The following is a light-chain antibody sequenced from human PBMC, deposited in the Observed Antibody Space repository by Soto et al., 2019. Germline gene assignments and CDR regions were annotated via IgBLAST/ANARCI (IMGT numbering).Light chain of an antibody. Sequence: DIQLTQSPSFLSASVGGRVTITCRASQGISSYLAWYQQKPGKAPKLLIYAASTLQSGVPSRFSGSGSETEFTLTISRLQPDDFATYFCHSRAFGQGTRLEIK. CDR2: AAS. CDR1: QGISSY. J-gene: IGKJ5*01. CDR3: HSRA. V-gene: IGKV1-9*01.